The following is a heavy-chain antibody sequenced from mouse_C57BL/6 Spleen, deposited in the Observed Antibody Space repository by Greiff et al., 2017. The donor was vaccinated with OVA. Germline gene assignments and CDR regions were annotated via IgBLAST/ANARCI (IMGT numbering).Heavy chain of an antibody. V-gene: IGHV3-6*01. CDR2: ISYDGSN. D-gene: IGHD2-12*01. Sequence: VQLQQSGPGLVKPSQSLSLTCSVTGYSITSGYYWNWIRQFPGNKLEWMGYISYDGSNNYNPSLKNRISITRDTSKNQFFLKLNSVTTEDTATYYCAGDYDEVPYWGQGTLVTVSA. CDR1: GYSITSGYY. J-gene: IGHJ3*01. CDR3: AGDYDEVPY.